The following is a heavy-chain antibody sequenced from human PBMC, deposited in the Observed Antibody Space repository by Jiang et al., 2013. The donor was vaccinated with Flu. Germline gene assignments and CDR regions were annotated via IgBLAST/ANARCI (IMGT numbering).Heavy chain of an antibody. J-gene: IGHJ6*02. Sequence: SGAEVKKPGASVKVSCEVSGFTLTEAPMHWVRQAPGKGLEWMGGFDPEEGTIVYAQKFLGRVTMTEDTSTDTAFMEMSNLRSEDTAVYYCATDLGASPLKXGYYYYGLDVWGQGTTVIVSS. V-gene: IGHV1-24*01. CDR2: FDPEEGTI. CDR3: ATDLGASPLKXGYYYYGLDV. CDR1: GFTLTEAP.